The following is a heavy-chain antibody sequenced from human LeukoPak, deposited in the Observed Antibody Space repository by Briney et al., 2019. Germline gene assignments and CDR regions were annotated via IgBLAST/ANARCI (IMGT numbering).Heavy chain of an antibody. CDR3: ARGITVTYYYYYYMDV. D-gene: IGHD4-17*01. V-gene: IGHV3-7*01. CDR2: IKQDGSEK. Sequence: GGSLRLSCEASGFTFSYYCMSWVRQAPGKGLEWVANIKQDGSEKYYVDSVKGRFTISRDNAKNSLYLQMNSLRAEDTAVYYCARGITVTYYYYYYMDVWGKGTTVTISS. J-gene: IGHJ6*03. CDR1: GFTFSYYC.